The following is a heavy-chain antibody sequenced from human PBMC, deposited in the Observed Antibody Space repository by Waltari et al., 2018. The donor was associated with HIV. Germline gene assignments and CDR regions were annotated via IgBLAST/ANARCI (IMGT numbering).Heavy chain of an antibody. CDR1: GFTFDAYA. J-gene: IGHJ6*02. Sequence: EVQLVASGGGLVQPGRYLRLSCAASGFTFDAYARHWVRQAPGKGLEWVSGISWNSGSIGYADSVKGRFTISRDNAKNSLYLQMNSLRAEDTALYYCAKDGSPDYYYYYGMDVWGQGTTVTVSS. V-gene: IGHV3-9*01. CDR2: ISWNSGSI. CDR3: AKDGSPDYYYYYGMDV.